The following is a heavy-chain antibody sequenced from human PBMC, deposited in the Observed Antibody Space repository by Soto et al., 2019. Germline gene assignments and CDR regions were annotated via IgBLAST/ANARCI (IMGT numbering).Heavy chain of an antibody. CDR2: IYYSGST. Sequence: QVQLQESGPGLVKPSETLSLTCTVSGGSISSYYWSWIRQPPGKGLEWIGYIYYSGSTNYNPSLKSRVTISVDTSKNQFSLKLSSVTAADTAVYYCARTVGFGFDYWCQGTLVTVSS. CDR1: GGSISSYY. CDR3: ARTVGFGFDY. D-gene: IGHD1-26*01. V-gene: IGHV4-59*01. J-gene: IGHJ4*02.